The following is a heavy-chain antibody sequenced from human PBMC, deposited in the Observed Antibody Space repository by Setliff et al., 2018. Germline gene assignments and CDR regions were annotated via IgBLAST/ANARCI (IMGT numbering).Heavy chain of an antibody. D-gene: IGHD3-3*01. CDR3: ARRETYYNFWSGYYAY. CDR2: IYYSGST. V-gene: IGHV4-4*02. CDR1: GGSITDRNW. Sequence: SETLSLTCALSGGSITDRNWWNWVRQPPGKRLEWIGYIYYSGSTNYNPSLESRVTISVDTSKNQFSLRLNSATAADTAVYYCARRETYYNFWSGYYAYWGRGTLVTVSS. J-gene: IGHJ4*02.